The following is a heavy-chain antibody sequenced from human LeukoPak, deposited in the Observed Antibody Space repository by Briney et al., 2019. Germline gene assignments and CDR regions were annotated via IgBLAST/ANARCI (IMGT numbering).Heavy chain of an antibody. J-gene: IGHJ4*02. V-gene: IGHV4-30-4*08. CDR1: GGSISSGAYY. Sequence: SETLSLTCTVSGGSISSGAYYWSWIRQPPGKGLEWIGYIYYSGSTYYNPSLKSRVTMSVDTSKNQFSLKLSSVTAADTAVYYCARTIKRITIFGVARALPPPFDYWGQGTLVTVSS. D-gene: IGHD3-3*01. CDR2: IYYSGST. CDR3: ARTIKRITIFGVARALPPPFDY.